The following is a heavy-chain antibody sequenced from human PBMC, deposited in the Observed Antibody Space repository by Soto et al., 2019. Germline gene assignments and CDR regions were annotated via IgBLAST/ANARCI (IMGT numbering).Heavy chain of an antibody. CDR1: GYTFSSYG. J-gene: IGHJ6*02. CDR3: ARGGYYDSSGSRNYHYYGMDV. Sequence: QAQLVQSGPEVKKPGASVKVSCKASGYTFSSYGISWVRQAPGQGLEWLGWISPYDDDTKYAQNLQGRVRMTTDTSTRTVYMALRSLRSDDTAIYYCARGGYYDSSGSRNYHYYGMDVWGQGTTVTVSS. D-gene: IGHD3-22*01. CDR2: ISPYDDDT. V-gene: IGHV1-18*01.